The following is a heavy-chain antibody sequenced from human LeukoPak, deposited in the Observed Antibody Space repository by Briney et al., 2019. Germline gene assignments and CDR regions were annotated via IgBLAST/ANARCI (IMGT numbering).Heavy chain of an antibody. V-gene: IGHV1-69*13. J-gene: IGHJ4*02. CDR3: ATVDTAMGYDY. CDR1: GGTFSSYA. D-gene: IGHD5-18*01. Sequence: ASVKVSCKASGGTFSSYAISWVRQAPGQGLEWMGGIIPIFGTANYAQKFQGRVTITADESTSTAYMELSSLRSEDTAVYYCATVDTAMGYDYWGQGTLVTVSS. CDR2: IIPIFGTA.